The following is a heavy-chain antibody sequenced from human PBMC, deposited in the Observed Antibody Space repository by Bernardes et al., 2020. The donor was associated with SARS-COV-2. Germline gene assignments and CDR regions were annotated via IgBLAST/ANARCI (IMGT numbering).Heavy chain of an antibody. CDR3: ARGLGIGVRGVIIADYYYGVDV. CDR2: IYPGDSDT. D-gene: IGHD3-10*01. V-gene: IGHV5-51*01. J-gene: IGHJ6*02. CDR1: GYRFTSYW. Sequence: GESLKISCKGSGYRFTSYWIGWVRQMPGKGLEWMGIIYPGDSDTRYSPSFQGQVTISADKSISTAYLQWSSLKASDTAMYYCARGLGIGVRGVIIADYYYGVDVWGQGTTVTVAS.